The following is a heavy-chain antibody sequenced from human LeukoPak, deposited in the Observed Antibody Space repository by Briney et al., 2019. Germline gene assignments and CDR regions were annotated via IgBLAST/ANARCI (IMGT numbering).Heavy chain of an antibody. CDR1: GYSFTSYW. V-gene: IGHV5-51*01. Sequence: GESLKISCKGSGYSFTSYWIGWVRQMPGKGLEWMGIIYPGDSDTRYSPSFQGQVTISADKSISTAYLQWSSLKASDTAMYYCARQKYYYDSSGYYQDYWGQGTLVTVPS. CDR2: IYPGDSDT. D-gene: IGHD3-22*01. J-gene: IGHJ4*02. CDR3: ARQKYYYDSSGYYQDY.